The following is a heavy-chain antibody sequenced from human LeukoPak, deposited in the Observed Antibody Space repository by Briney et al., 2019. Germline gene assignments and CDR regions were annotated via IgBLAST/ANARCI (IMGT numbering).Heavy chain of an antibody. Sequence: NASETLSLTCTVSGGSISSSDYYWGWIRQSPGKGLEWIGSIYYSGSTYYNPSLKSRVTISVDTSKNQFSLKLISVTAADTAVYYCARIPLIFCSSTNCYRFDPWGQGTLVTVSS. V-gene: IGHV4-39*01. CDR2: IYYSGST. D-gene: IGHD2-2*01. CDR1: GGSISSSDYY. CDR3: ARIPLIFCSSTNCYRFDP. J-gene: IGHJ5*02.